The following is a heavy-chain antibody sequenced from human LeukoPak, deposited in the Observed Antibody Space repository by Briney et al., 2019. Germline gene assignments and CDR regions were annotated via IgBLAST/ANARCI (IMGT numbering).Heavy chain of an antibody. D-gene: IGHD3-22*01. CDR1: GGSFSGYY. CDR3: ARPQYYYDSSGYFY. J-gene: IGHJ4*02. V-gene: IGHV4-34*01. CDR2: INHSGST. Sequence: SETLSLTCAVYGGSFSGYYWSWIRQPPGKGLEWIGEINHSGSTNYNPSLKSRVTISVDTSKNQFSLKPSSVTAADTAVYYCARPQYYYDSSGYFYWGQGTLVTVSS.